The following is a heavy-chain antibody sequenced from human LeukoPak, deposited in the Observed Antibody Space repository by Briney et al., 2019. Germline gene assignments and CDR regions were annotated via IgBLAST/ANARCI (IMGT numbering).Heavy chain of an antibody. CDR3: ARSSEAARVVVVAAPHELDY. D-gene: IGHD2-15*01. CDR1: GGTFSSYA. CDR2: IIPIFGTA. V-gene: IGHV1-69*13. Sequence: SVKVSCKASGGTFSSYAISWVRQAPGQGVEWMGGIIPIFGTANYAQKFQGRVTITADESTSTAYMELSSLRSGDTAVYYCARSSEAARVVVVAAPHELDYWGQGTLVTVSS. J-gene: IGHJ4*02.